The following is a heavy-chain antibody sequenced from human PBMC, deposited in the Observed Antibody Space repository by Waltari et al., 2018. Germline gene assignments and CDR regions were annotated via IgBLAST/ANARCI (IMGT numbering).Heavy chain of an antibody. Sequence: EVQLVESGGALVQPGGSLRLSCAASGFPFSTYEMNWVRQAPGNGLEWISYIRSSGKIRYYADSVKGRFTISRDNAKNSLYLQMNSLRAEDTAVYYCAREDDTSGSFLDHWGQGTLVTVSS. CDR1: GFPFSTYE. D-gene: IGHD3-22*01. CDR2: IRSSGKIR. J-gene: IGHJ4*02. CDR3: AREDDTSGSFLDH. V-gene: IGHV3-48*03.